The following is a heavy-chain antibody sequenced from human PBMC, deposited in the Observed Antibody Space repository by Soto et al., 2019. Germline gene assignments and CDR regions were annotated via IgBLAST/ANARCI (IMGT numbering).Heavy chain of an antibody. Sequence: SMRLSCTASGFTLSNYAVNWVPQAPGKGREWVSYISSDSRYIYHGDSGKGRFTISRENARNSVYLQMNSLRDEDTAVYYCARINLVDFFLINVDVYDMDFWGQGTPVTVSS. CDR3: ARINLVDFFLINVDVYDMDF. CDR2: ISSDSRYI. V-gene: IGHV3-21*01. D-gene: IGHD3-16*01. CDR1: GFTLSNYA. J-gene: IGHJ6*02.